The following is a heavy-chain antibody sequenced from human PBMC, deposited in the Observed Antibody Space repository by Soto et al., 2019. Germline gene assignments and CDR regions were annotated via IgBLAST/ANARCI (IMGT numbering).Heavy chain of an antibody. J-gene: IGHJ6*02. D-gene: IGHD4-4*01. CDR2: IYYSGST. CDR3: ARLWGVRLQYQNDYYYYGMDV. CDR1: GGSISSYY. V-gene: IGHV4-59*01. Sequence: SETLSLTCTVSGGSISSYYWSWIRQPPGKGLECIGYIYYSGSTNYNPSLKSRVTISVDTSKNQFSLKLSSVTAADTAVYYCARLWGVRLQYQNDYYYYGMDVWGQGTTVTVSS.